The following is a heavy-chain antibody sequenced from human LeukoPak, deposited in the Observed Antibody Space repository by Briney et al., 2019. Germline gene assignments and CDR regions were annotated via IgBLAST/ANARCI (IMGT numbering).Heavy chain of an antibody. V-gene: IGHV3-15*01. D-gene: IGHD3-22*01. CDR3: TTYDSSGLLDY. CDR1: GFTFSNAW. J-gene: IGHJ4*02. CDR2: IKSKTDGGTT. Sequence: PGGSLRLSCAATGFTFSNAWMSWVRQAPGKGLEWVGRIKSKTDGGTTDYAAPVKGRFTISRDDSKNTLYLQMNSLKTEDTAVYYCTTYDSSGLLDYWGQGTLVTVSS.